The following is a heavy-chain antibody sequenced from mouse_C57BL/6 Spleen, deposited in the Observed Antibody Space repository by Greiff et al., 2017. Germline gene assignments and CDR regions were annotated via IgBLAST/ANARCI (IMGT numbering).Heavy chain of an antibody. CDR3: ARWDTVVARGY. J-gene: IGHJ2*01. D-gene: IGHD1-1*01. CDR2: IYPRDGST. CDR1: GYTFTSYD. V-gene: IGHV1-85*01. Sequence: VMLVESGPELVKPGASVKLSCKASGYTFTSYDINWVKQRPGQGLEWIGWIYPRDGSTKYNEKFKGKATLTVDTSSSTAYMELHSLTSEDSAVYFCARWDTVVARGYWGQGTTLTVSS.